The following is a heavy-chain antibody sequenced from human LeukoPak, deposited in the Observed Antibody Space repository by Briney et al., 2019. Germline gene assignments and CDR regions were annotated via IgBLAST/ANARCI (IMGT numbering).Heavy chain of an antibody. CDR2: ISSSSSYI. D-gene: IGHD2-21*01. J-gene: IGHJ3*02. Sequence: PGGSLRLSCAASGLTFSSYSMNWVRQAPGKGLEWVSSISSSSSYIYYADSVKGRFTISRDNAKNSLYLQMNSLRAEDTAVYYCARDPRVVSGAFDIWGQGTMVTVSS. CDR3: ARDPRVVSGAFDI. V-gene: IGHV3-21*01. CDR1: GLTFSSYS.